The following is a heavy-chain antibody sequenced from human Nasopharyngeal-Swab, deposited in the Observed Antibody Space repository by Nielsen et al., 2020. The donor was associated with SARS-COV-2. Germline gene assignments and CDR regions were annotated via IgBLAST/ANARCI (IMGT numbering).Heavy chain of an antibody. CDR1: GYTFTGYY. V-gene: IGHV1-2*02. CDR2: INPNSGGT. J-gene: IGHJ6*02. D-gene: IGHD3-10*01. Sequence: ASVKVSCKASGYTFTGYYMHWVRQAPGQGLEWMGWINPNSGGTNYAQKFQGRVTMTRDTSISTAYMELSRLRSDDTAVYYCARERGEAVRGGIYYYGRDVWGQGTKVTVSS. CDR3: ARERGEAVRGGIYYYGRDV.